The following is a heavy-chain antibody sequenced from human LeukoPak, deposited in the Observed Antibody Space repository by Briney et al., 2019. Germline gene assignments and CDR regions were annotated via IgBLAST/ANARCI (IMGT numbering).Heavy chain of an antibody. D-gene: IGHD3-16*01. CDR1: GGSVSSYY. Sequence: SETLSLTCTVSGGSVSSYYWSWIRQPPGKGLEWIGYIYYSGSTKYNSSLKSRVTISVDTSKNQFSLKLSSVTAADTAVYYCARETSQKGAHYMDVWGKGTTVTISS. CDR2: IYYSGST. J-gene: IGHJ6*03. CDR3: ARETSQKGAHYMDV. V-gene: IGHV4-59*02.